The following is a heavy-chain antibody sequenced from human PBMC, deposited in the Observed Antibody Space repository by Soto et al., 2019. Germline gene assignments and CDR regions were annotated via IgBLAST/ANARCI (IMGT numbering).Heavy chain of an antibody. D-gene: IGHD3-3*01. CDR2: INPNSGGT. J-gene: IGHJ4*02. CDR3: ARVTYYDFWCNTLGPYDFDF. CDR1: GYTFTGYY. V-gene: IGHV1-2*02. Sequence: ASVKVSCKASGYTFTGYYMHWVRQAPGQGLEWMGWINPNSGGTNYAQKFQGRVTMTRDTSISTAYMELSRLRSDDTAVYYCARVTYYDFWCNTLGPYDFDFWGQGTLVTVSS.